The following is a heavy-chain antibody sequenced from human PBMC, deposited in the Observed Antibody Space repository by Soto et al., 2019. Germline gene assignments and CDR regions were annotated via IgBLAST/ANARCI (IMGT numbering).Heavy chain of an antibody. CDR2: IYYSGST. Sequence: QLQLQESGPGLVKPSETLSLTCTVSGGSISSSSYYWGWIRQPPGKGLEWIGSIYYSGSTYYNPSLKSRVTISVDTSKNQFSLKLSSVTAADTAVYYCARHKGGCSGGSCPQVDYWGQGTLVTVSS. CDR1: GGSISSSSYY. D-gene: IGHD2-15*01. J-gene: IGHJ4*02. CDR3: ARHKGGCSGGSCPQVDY. V-gene: IGHV4-39*01.